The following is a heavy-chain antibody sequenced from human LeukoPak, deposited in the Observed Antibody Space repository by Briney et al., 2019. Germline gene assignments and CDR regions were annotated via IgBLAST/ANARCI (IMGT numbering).Heavy chain of an antibody. D-gene: IGHD4-17*01. V-gene: IGHV4-31*11. CDR3: ARDGYGDNGDWFDP. Sequence: SETLSLTCAVYGGSFSGYYWSWIRQHPGKGLEWIGYIYYSGSTYYNPSLKSRVTISVDTSKNQFSLKLSSVTAADTAVYYCARDGYGDNGDWFDPWGQGTLVTVSS. CDR2: IYYSGST. CDR1: GGSFSGYY. J-gene: IGHJ5*02.